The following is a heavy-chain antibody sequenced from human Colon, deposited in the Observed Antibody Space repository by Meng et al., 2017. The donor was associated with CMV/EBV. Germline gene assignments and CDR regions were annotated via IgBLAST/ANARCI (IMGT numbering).Heavy chain of an antibody. CDR1: GCSISSYY. CDR3: ARPSSGSYNYGMDV. CDR2: IYYSVST. D-gene: IGHD1-26*01. J-gene: IGHJ6*02. V-gene: IGHV4-59*01. Sequence: GSLRLSCTASGCSISSYYWSWIRQPPGKGLEWIGYIYYSVSTNYNPSLKSRVTISVDTSKNQFSLKLSSVTAADTAVYYCARPSSGSYNYGMDVWGQGTTVTVSS.